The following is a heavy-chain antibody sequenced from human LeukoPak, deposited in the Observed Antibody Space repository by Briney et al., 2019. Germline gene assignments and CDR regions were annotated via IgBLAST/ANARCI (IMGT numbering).Heavy chain of an antibody. CDR1: GFTFSSYS. Sequence: GSLRLSCAASGFTFSSYSMNWVRQAPGKGLEWFSSISSSSSYIYYADSVKGRFTISRDNAENSLYLQMNSLRAEDTAVYYCAREGRNWELSHWGQGTLVTVSS. J-gene: IGHJ4*02. V-gene: IGHV3-21*01. CDR2: ISSSSSYI. CDR3: AREGRNWELSH. D-gene: IGHD1-26*01.